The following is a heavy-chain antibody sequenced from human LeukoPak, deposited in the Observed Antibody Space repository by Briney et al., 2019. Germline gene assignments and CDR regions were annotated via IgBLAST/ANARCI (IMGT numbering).Heavy chain of an antibody. D-gene: IGHD6-13*01. CDR1: GGSISSYY. CDR3: ARAYSSSWYYFDY. CDR2: IYYSGST. Sequence: KTSETLSLTCTVSGGSISSYYWSWIRQPPGKGLEWIGYIYYSGSTNYNPSLKSRVTISVDTSKNQFSLKLSSVTAADTAVYYCARAYSSSWYYFDYWGQGTLVTVSS. J-gene: IGHJ4*02. V-gene: IGHV4-59*01.